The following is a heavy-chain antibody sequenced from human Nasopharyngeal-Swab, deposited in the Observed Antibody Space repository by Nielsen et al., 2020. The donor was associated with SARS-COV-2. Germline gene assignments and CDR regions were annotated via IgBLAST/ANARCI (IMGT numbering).Heavy chain of an antibody. Sequence: WIRQPPGKGLEWVAVISYDGSNKYYADSVKGRFTISRDSSKNTLYLQMNSLRAEDTAVYYCARDLGENSSIDYWGQGTLVTVSS. CDR3: ARDLGENSSIDY. D-gene: IGHD3-16*01. CDR2: ISYDGSNK. V-gene: IGHV3-33*05. J-gene: IGHJ4*02.